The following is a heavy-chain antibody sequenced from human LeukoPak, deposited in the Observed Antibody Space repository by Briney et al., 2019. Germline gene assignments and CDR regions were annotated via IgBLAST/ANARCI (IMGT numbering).Heavy chain of an antibody. CDR3: ARGGGYDSWFDP. CDR1: RYTLTSYG. J-gene: IGHJ5*02. D-gene: IGHD5-12*01. Sequence: ASVKVSCKCSRYTLTSYGISWVRQAPGQGVEWMGWINAYNGNTNSAQKLKGRVTMTTDTSTSTAYMELKSVRSDDTAVYYCARGGGYDSWFDPWGQGTLVTVSS. CDR2: INAYNGNT. V-gene: IGHV1-18*01.